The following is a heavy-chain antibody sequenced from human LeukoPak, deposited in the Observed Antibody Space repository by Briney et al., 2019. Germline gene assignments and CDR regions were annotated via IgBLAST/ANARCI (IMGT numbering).Heavy chain of an antibody. V-gene: IGHV3-23*01. CDR2: ISGGGST. CDR3: AKGGKWDVTPFDY. CDR1: GFTFSNAW. D-gene: IGHD1-26*01. J-gene: IGHJ4*02. Sequence: PGGSLRLSCAASGFTFSNAWMNWVRQAPGKGLEWVSTISGGGSTYYADSVKGRFTISRDNSKNTLYLQVNSLRAEDTAVYYCAKGGKWDVTPFDYWGQGTLVTVSS.